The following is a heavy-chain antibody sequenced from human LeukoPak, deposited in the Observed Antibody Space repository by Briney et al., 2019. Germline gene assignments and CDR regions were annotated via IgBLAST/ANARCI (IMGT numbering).Heavy chain of an antibody. V-gene: IGHV3-30*02. CDR2: IRYDGGHK. CDR3: AKEAEKYSWMINWFDP. CDR1: VFPFNYYG. D-gene: IGHD1-26*01. J-gene: IGHJ5*02. Sequence: GGALRLCCLASVFPFNYYGMHSVRQTPGKGLGWVAFIRYDGGHKFYADSVKGRFTVSRYDSRRTLYLQMDSLRGEDTAVYYCAKEAEKYSWMINWFDPWGQGTLVTVSS.